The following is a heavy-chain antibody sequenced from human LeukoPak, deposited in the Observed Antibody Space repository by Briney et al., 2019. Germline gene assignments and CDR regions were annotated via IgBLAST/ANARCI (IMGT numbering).Heavy chain of an antibody. CDR3: AKGGREVVAYYFDY. D-gene: IGHD2-15*01. V-gene: IGHV3-43D*03. J-gene: IGHJ4*02. Sequence: GGSLRLSCAASGFTFDDYAMHWVRQAPGKGLEWVSLISWDGGSTYYADSVKGRFTTSRDNSKNSLYLQMNSLRAEDTALYYCAKGGREVVAYYFDYWGQGTLVTVSS. CDR1: GFTFDDYA. CDR2: ISWDGGST.